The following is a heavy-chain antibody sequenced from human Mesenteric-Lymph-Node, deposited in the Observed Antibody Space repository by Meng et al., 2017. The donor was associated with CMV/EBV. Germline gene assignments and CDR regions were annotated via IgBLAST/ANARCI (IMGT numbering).Heavy chain of an antibody. Sequence: GGSISSGAYSWSWIRQPPGKGLEWIGYIYHSGNTYYSPSLKSRVTISVDRSKNQFSLELTSVTAADTAMYYCVRGYDETGYYSLGFWGQGTLVTVSS. D-gene: IGHD3-9*01. CDR1: GGSISSGAYS. CDR3: VRGYDETGYYSLGF. CDR2: IYHSGNT. V-gene: IGHV4-30-2*01. J-gene: IGHJ4*02.